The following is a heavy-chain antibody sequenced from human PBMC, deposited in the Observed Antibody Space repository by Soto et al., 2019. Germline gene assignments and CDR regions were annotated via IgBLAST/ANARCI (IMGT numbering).Heavy chain of an antibody. V-gene: IGHV3-23*01. Sequence: GGSLRLSCAASGFTFSPYAMSWVRRAPGKGLEWLSSINNNGAGTYYADSVRGRFTISRDNSKNTLYLQMNSLRAEDTAVYYCARDPFRHFDPWGQGTLVTVSS. CDR1: GFTFSPYA. D-gene: IGHD3-9*01. CDR3: ARDPFRHFDP. J-gene: IGHJ5*02. CDR2: INNNGAGT.